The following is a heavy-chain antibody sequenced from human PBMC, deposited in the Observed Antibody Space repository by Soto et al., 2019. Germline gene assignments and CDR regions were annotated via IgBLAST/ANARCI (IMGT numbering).Heavy chain of an antibody. CDR3: SRVIAAAGTCMDV. V-gene: IGHV1-69*02. CDR2: IIPILGIA. CDR1: GGTFSSYT. J-gene: IGHJ6*02. D-gene: IGHD6-13*01. Sequence: QVQLVQSGAEVTKPGSSVKVSCKASGGTFSSYTISWVRQAPGQGLEWMGRIIPILGIANYAQKFQGRVTITAGKSASTADMELSSLRSEDTGVYYCSRVIAAAGTCMDVWGQGTTVTVS.